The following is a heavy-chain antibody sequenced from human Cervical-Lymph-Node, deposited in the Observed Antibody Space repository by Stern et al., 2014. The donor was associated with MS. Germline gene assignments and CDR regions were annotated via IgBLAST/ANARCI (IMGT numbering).Heavy chain of an antibody. CDR1: GASIRSGGYY. Sequence: QVQLQESGPGLVKPSQTLSLTCTVSGASIRSGGYYLSWIRQLPGKGLEWIGYIYDSGSTYYNPSLKSRVIILIDTSKNQFSLRLRTVTAADTAVYYCARDKATTVDAFNIWGQGTMVTVSS. CDR2: IYDSGST. CDR3: ARDKATTVDAFNI. D-gene: IGHD4-17*01. J-gene: IGHJ3*02. V-gene: IGHV4-31*03.